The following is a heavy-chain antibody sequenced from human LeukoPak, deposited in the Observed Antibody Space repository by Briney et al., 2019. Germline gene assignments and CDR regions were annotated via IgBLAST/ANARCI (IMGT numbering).Heavy chain of an antibody. V-gene: IGHV3-7*01. Sequence: GGSLRLSCAASGFTFSDYWVGWVRQDPGKGLAWVANIRQDGGDPNYVDSVKGRFTISRDNARNSLFLQMNNLRVEDTAVYYCAVTTRSRAFDYWGQGTLVTVSS. CDR2: IRQDGGDP. J-gene: IGHJ4*02. D-gene: IGHD4-17*01. CDR3: AVTTRSRAFDY. CDR1: GFTFSDYW.